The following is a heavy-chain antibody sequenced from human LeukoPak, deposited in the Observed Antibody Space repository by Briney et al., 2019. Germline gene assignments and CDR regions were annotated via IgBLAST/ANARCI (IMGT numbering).Heavy chain of an antibody. CDR2: INGNGDDS. CDR1: GFTFDEYV. Sequence: GGSLRLSCAASGFTFDEYVMHWVRQAPGQGLEWVSLINGNGDDSYYADSVKGRFTVSRDNREKSLFLHMNSLRTDDTAFYYCAKGLSSSSWYVADSWGQGTLVAVSS. CDR3: AKGLSSSSWYVADS. D-gene: IGHD6-13*01. J-gene: IGHJ4*02. V-gene: IGHV3-43*02.